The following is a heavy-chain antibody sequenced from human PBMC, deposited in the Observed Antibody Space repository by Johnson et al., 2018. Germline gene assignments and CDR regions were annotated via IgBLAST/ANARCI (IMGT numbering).Heavy chain of an antibody. CDR2: ISYDGSNK. J-gene: IGHJ3*02. CDR3: ARVRRLVVVDDAFDI. Sequence: QVQLVESGGGVVQPGRSLRLSCAASGFTFSSYAMYWVRQAPGKGLEWVAVISYDGSNKYYADSVKGRFTVSRDNSKNTLYLQMNSLRAEDTTVYYCARVRRLVVVDDAFDIWGQGTMVTVSS. CDR1: GFTFSSYA. D-gene: IGHD3-22*01. V-gene: IGHV3-30-3*01.